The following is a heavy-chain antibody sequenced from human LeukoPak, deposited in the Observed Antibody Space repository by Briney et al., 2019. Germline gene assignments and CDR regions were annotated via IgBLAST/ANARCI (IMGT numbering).Heavy chain of an antibody. Sequence: PSETLSLTCTVSGGSISSGNYYWSWIRQPPGKGLEWIGYIFYLGSTYYNPSLRSRVSISVNTFQNQFSLELTSVTAADTAVYYCARRSGTYYNNGWFDPWGQGTLVTVS. CDR2: IFYLGST. D-gene: IGHD3-10*01. V-gene: IGHV4-30-4*01. J-gene: IGHJ5*02. CDR1: GGSISSGNYY. CDR3: ARRSGTYYNNGWFDP.